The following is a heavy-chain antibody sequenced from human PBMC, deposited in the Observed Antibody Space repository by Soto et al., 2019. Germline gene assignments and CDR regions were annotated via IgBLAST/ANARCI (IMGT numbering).Heavy chain of an antibody. CDR3: ARQGRYSYGSYYYRMDV. V-gene: IGHV5-10-1*01. J-gene: IGHJ6*02. D-gene: IGHD5-18*01. Sequence: GESLKISCKGSGYSFTSYWISWVRQMPGKGLEWMGRIDPSDSYTNYSPSFQGHVTISADKSISTAYLQWSSLKASDTAMYYCARQGRYSYGSYYYRMDVWGQGTTVTVSS. CDR1: GYSFTSYW. CDR2: IDPSDSYT.